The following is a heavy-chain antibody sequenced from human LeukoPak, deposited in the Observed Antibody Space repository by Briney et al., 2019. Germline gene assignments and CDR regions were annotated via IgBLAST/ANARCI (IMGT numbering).Heavy chain of an antibody. J-gene: IGHJ4*02. D-gene: IGHD6-6*01. CDR1: GFTVSSNY. CDR2: ISGSGGST. CDR3: AKLEQLVGGYYFDY. Sequence: GGSLRLSCSASGFTVSSNYMSWVRQAPGKGLEWVSAISGSGGSTYYADSVKGRFTISRDNSKNTLYLQMNSLRAEDTAVYYCAKLEQLVGGYYFDYWGQGTLVTVSS. V-gene: IGHV3-23*01.